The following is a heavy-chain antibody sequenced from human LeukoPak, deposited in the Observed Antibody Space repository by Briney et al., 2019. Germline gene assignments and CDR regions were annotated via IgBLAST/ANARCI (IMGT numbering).Heavy chain of an antibody. V-gene: IGHV3-23*01. CDR3: AKDRGWGGSNIAARGGAFDI. CDR2: ISGSGGST. D-gene: IGHD6-6*01. J-gene: IGHJ3*02. CDR1: GFTFSSYA. Sequence: GGSLRLSCAASGFTFSSYAMSWVRQAPGKGLEWVSVISGSGGSTYYADSVKGRFTISRDNSKNTMYQQMSSLRAEDTAVYYCAKDRGWGGSNIAARGGAFDIWGQGTMVTVSS.